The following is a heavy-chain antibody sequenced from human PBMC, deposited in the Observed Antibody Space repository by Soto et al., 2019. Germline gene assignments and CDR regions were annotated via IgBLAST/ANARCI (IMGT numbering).Heavy chain of an antibody. CDR3: AREGAMVRGVLYYYYYYGMDV. V-gene: IGHV4-34*01. D-gene: IGHD3-10*01. Sequence: PSETLSLTCAVYGGSFSGYYWSWIRQPPGKGLEWIGEINHSGSTNYNPSLKSQVTISVDTSKNQFSLKLSSVTAADTAVYYCAREGAMVRGVLYYYYYYGMDVWGQGTTVTVSS. J-gene: IGHJ6*02. CDR1: GGSFSGYY. CDR2: INHSGST.